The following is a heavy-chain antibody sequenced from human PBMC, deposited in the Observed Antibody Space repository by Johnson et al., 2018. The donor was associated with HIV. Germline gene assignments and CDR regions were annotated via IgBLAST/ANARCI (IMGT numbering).Heavy chain of an antibody. J-gene: IGHJ3*02. D-gene: IGHD6-19*01. CDR1: GFTFSSYA. V-gene: IGHV3-30-3*01. CDR2: ISYDGSNK. CDR3: AKGLLGQWLVQDAFDI. Sequence: QVQLVESGGSVVQPGRSLRLSCAASGFTFSSYAMHWVRQAPGKGLEWVVTISYDGSNKYYADSVKGRFTLSSDNSKNTLYLQMNSLRAEDTAVYYCAKGLLGQWLVQDAFDIWGQGTMVTVSS.